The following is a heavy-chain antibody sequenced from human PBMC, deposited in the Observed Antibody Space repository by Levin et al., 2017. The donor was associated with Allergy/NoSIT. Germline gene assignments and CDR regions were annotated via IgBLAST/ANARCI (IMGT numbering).Heavy chain of an antibody. J-gene: IGHJ4*02. D-gene: IGHD6-13*01. V-gene: IGHV4-30-2*01. CDR1: GGSIRSGGYS. Sequence: ASQTLSLPCAVSGGSIRSGGYSWSWIRQPPGKGLEWIGYIYHSGSTYYNPSLKSRVTISVDRSKNQFSLKLSSVTAADTAVYYCARASVGSSWYEGWYFDYWGQGTLVTVSS. CDR2: IYHSGST. CDR3: ARASVGSSWYEGWYFDY.